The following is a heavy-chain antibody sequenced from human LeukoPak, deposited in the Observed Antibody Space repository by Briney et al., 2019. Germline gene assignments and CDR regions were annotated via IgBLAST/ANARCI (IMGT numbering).Heavy chain of an antibody. CDR2: ISSSGSTI. V-gene: IGHV3-48*03. J-gene: IGHJ4*02. Sequence: PGGSLRLSCAASGFTFSSFEMNWVRQAPGKGLEWVSYISSSGSTIYFADSAKGRFTTSRDNAKNSLYLQMNSLRADDTAVYYCARSGYLGPDYWGQGTPVTVSS. D-gene: IGHD2-2*01. CDR3: ARSGYLGPDY. CDR1: GFTFSSFE.